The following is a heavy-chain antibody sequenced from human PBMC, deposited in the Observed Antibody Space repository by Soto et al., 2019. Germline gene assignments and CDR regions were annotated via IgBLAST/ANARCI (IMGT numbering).Heavy chain of an antibody. CDR1: GGSIRSYY. CDR3: ARAPTVTQYWYFDL. V-gene: IGHV4-59*08. Sequence: QVQLQESGPGLVKPSETLSLTCTVSGGSIRSYYWSWIRQPPGKGLEWIGYIYYSGSTNYNPSLKSRVTISVDTSKNQFSLKLSSVTAADTAVYYCARAPTVTQYWYFDLWGRGTLVTVSS. CDR2: IYYSGST. J-gene: IGHJ2*01. D-gene: IGHD4-17*01.